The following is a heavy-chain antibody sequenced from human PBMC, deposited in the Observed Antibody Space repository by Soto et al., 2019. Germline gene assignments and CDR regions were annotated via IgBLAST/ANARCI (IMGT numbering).Heavy chain of an antibody. Sequence: QVQLVQSGAEVKKPGSSVKVSCKASGGTFSNYAMSWVRQAPGQGPEWMGGIIPIFGTANYAQKFQGRVTITADESTSTAYMELSSLRSEDTAVYYCARGMVRFLDSLGVDVWGQGTTVTVSS. CDR1: GGTFSNYA. CDR3: ARGMVRFLDSLGVDV. D-gene: IGHD3-3*01. V-gene: IGHV1-69*12. CDR2: IIPIFGTA. J-gene: IGHJ6*02.